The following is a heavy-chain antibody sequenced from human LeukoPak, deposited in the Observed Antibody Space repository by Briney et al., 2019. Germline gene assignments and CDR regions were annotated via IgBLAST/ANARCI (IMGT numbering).Heavy chain of an antibody. J-gene: IGHJ4*02. CDR2: ISSSSSYI. Sequence: GGSLRLSCAASGFTFSSYSMNWVRQAPGKGLEWVSSISSSSSYIYYADSVKGRFTISRDNAKNSLYLQMNSLRAEDTAVYYCARGQSTTAYYFDYWGQGTLVTVSS. D-gene: IGHD4-17*01. CDR3: ARGQSTTAYYFDY. CDR1: GFTFSSYS. V-gene: IGHV3-21*01.